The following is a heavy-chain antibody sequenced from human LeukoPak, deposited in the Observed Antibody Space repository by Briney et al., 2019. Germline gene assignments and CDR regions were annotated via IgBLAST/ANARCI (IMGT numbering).Heavy chain of an antibody. CDR1: GVSVTSAPYF. Sequence: SETLSLTCSVSGVSVTSAPYFWTWIRQPAGKGLEWIGRVYSSGSTNYNPSLWSRVTISLDTSKNQFSLRLTSMTAADTAVYYCARDAGVGTISAFDYWGQGILVAVSS. CDR3: ARDAGVGTISAFDY. J-gene: IGHJ4*02. CDR2: VYSSGST. D-gene: IGHD3-3*01. V-gene: IGHV4-61*02.